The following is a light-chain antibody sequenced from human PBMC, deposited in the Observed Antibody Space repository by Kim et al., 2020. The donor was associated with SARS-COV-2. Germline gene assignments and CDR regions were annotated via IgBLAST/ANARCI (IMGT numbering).Light chain of an antibody. V-gene: IGKV1-27*01. Sequence: DIQMTQSPSSLSASVGDRVTITCRASQGISSYLAWYQQQPGKVPKLLIYAASTVQSGVPSRFSGSGYGTDFTLTISSLQPEDVATYYCQNYDSAPRTLGGGTKVDIK. CDR1: QGISSY. J-gene: IGKJ4*01. CDR3: QNYDSAPRT. CDR2: AAS.